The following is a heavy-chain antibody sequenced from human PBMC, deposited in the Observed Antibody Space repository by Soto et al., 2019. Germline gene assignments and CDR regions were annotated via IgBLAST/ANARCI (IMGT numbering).Heavy chain of an antibody. Sequence: SETLSLTCTVSGGSISSYYWSWIRPPPGKGLEWIGYIYYSGSTNYNPSLKSRVTISVDTSKNQFSLKLSSVTAADTAVYYCARGGDYYYYYMDVWGKGTTVSVSS. CDR2: IYYSGST. J-gene: IGHJ6*03. V-gene: IGHV4-59*08. CDR1: GGSISSYY. D-gene: IGHD3-16*01. CDR3: ARGGDYYYYYMDV.